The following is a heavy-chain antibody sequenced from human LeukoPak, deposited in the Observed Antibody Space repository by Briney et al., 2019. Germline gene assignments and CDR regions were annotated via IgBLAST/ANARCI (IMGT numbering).Heavy chain of an antibody. CDR2: IGSSSSTI. Sequence: GGSLRLSCAASGFTFSSYSMNWVRQAPGKGLEWVSYIGSSSSTIYYGDSVKGRFTISRDNAKNSLDLQMNSLRAEDTAVYYCARVARYGDYIGGSDYWGQGALVTVSS. V-gene: IGHV3-48*04. D-gene: IGHD4-17*01. CDR3: ARVARYGDYIGGSDY. J-gene: IGHJ4*02. CDR1: GFTFSSYS.